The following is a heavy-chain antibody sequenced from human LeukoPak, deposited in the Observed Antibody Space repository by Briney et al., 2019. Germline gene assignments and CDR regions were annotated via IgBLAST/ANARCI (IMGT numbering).Heavy chain of an antibody. J-gene: IGHJ4*02. V-gene: IGHV1-2*02. CDR1: GYTFTGYY. D-gene: IGHD3-10*01. Sequence: GASVKVSCKASGYTFTGYYMHWVRQAPGQGLEWMGWINPNSGGTNYAQKFQGRVTMTRDTSISTAYMELSRLRSDDTAVYYCARGYYGSGSYTIPDYWGQGTLVTVSS. CDR2: INPNSGGT. CDR3: ARGYYGSGSYTIPDY.